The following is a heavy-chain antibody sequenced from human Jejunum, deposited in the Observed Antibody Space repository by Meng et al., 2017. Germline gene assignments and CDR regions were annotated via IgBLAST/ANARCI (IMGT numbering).Heavy chain of an antibody. V-gene: IGHV3-23*01. CDR2: ISDSGGST. CDR3: TRERSVRSFIGSQDF. D-gene: IGHD3-10*01. Sequence: GGSLRLSCKASGFIFSNYAMSWVRQAPGRGLEWVSLISDSGGSTEYEASVKGRFSISRDNTESTLYLQMNSLRAEDTAVYYCTRERSVRSFIGSQDFWGQGTLVTVSS. CDR1: GFIFSNYA. J-gene: IGHJ4*02.